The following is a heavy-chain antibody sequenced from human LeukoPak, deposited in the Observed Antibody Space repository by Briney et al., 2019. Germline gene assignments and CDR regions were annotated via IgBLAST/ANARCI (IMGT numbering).Heavy chain of an antibody. V-gene: IGHV4-59*12. Sequence: SETLSLTYTVSGGSISSYYWSWIRQPPGKGLEWIGYIYYSGSTNYNPSLKSRVTISVDTSKNQFSLKLSSVTAADTAVYYCARDRGGPWGQGTLVTVSS. CDR1: GGSISSYY. D-gene: IGHD3-16*01. CDR3: ARDRGGP. CDR2: IYYSGST. J-gene: IGHJ5*02.